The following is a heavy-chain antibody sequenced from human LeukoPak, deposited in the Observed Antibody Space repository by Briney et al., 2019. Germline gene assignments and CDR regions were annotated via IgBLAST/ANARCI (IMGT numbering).Heavy chain of an antibody. V-gene: IGHV4-59*08. CDR2: IYYSGST. Sequence: KASETLSLTCTVSGGSISSYYWSWIRQPPGKGLEWIGYIYYSGSTNYNPSLKSRVTISVDTSKNQFSLKLSSVTAADTAVYYCARLRRDSSSWGHYYYYGMDVWGQGTTVTVSS. D-gene: IGHD6-13*01. CDR1: GGSISSYY. J-gene: IGHJ6*02. CDR3: ARLRRDSSSWGHYYYYGMDV.